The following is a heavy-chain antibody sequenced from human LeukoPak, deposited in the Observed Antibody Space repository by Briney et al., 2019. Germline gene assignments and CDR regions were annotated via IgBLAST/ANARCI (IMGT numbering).Heavy chain of an antibody. Sequence: ASVKVSCKVSGYTLTELSMHWVRQAPGKGLEWMGGFDPEDGETIYAQKFQGRVTMTEDTSTDTAYMELSSLRSEDTAVYYCATDGWFGDRSDYWGQGTLVTVSS. V-gene: IGHV1-24*01. CDR1: GYTLTELS. CDR2: FDPEDGET. CDR3: ATDGWFGDRSDY. D-gene: IGHD3-10*01. J-gene: IGHJ4*02.